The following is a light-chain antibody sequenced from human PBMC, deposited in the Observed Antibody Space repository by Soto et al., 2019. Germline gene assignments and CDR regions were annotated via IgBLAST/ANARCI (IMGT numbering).Light chain of an antibody. CDR1: ETVATN. CDR3: QQYFEWPPMT. Sequence: EIVLTQSPGTLSLSPGARATLSCWASETVATNLAWYQQKPGQAPRLLISGASTRAAGISDRFRGSGSGTEFTLTISSLRSEDSAIYYCQQYFEWPPMTFGQGTKVDIK. V-gene: IGKV3-15*01. CDR2: GAS. J-gene: IGKJ1*01.